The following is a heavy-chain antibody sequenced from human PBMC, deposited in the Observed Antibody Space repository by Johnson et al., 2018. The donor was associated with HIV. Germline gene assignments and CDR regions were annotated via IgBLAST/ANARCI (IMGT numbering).Heavy chain of an antibody. D-gene: IGHD4-23*01. V-gene: IGHV3-13*01. J-gene: IGHJ3*02. CDR1: GFTFSSYD. CDR2: SGTAGDT. Sequence: VQLVESGGGLVQPGGSLRLSCAASGFTFSSYDMHWVRQATGKGLEWVSASGTAGDTYYPGSVQGRFTISRENAKNSLYLQMNSLRAGDTAVYYCAREAQTHAFDIWGQGTMVTVSS. CDR3: AREAQTHAFDI.